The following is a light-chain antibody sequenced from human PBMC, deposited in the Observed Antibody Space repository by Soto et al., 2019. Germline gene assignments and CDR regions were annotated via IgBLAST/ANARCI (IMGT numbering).Light chain of an antibody. J-gene: IGLJ2*01. CDR2: KND. V-gene: IGLV1-47*01. CDR3: AAWDDSLRGWV. CDR1: SSNIGINY. Sequence: QSVLTQPPSASGTPGQGVTISCSGDSSNIGINYIYWYQQLPGTAPKLLIYKNDRRPSGVPDRISGSKSGTSGSLVISGLRSEDEANYHCAAWDDSLRGWVFGGGTKVTVL.